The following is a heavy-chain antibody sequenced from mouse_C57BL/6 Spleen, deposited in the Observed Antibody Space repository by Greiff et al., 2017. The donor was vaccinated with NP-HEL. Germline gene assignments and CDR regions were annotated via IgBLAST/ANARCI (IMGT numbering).Heavy chain of an antibody. V-gene: IGHV5-6*01. J-gene: IGHJ2*01. CDR3: ASTVVASFDY. CDR2: ISSGGSYT. Sequence: DVQLVESGGDLVKPGGSLKLSCAASGFTFSSYGMSWVRQTPDKRLEWVATISSGGSYTYYPDSVKGRFTISRDNAKNTLYLQMSSLKSEDTAMYYCASTVVASFDYWGQGTTLTVSS. CDR1: GFTFSSYG. D-gene: IGHD1-1*01.